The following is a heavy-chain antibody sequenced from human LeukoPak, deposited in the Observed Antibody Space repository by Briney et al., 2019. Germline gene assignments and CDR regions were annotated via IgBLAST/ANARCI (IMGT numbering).Heavy chain of an antibody. D-gene: IGHD3-22*01. J-gene: IGHJ4*02. V-gene: IGHV3-11*01. Sequence: PGGSLRLSCAASGFTFSDYYMSWIRQAPGKGLEWVSYISSSGSTIFYADSVKGRFTISRDNAKNSLYLQMNSPRAEDTAVYYCARDFDYYDDSGYQTYYFDYWGQGTLVTVSS. CDR1: GFTFSDYY. CDR3: ARDFDYYDDSGYQTYYFDY. CDR2: ISSSGSTI.